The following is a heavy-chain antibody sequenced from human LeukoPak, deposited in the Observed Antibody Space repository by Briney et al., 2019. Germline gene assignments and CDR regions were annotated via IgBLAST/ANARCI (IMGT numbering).Heavy chain of an antibody. CDR3: ARRPAGSSLDY. CDR1: GFSFSSYW. J-gene: IGHJ4*02. V-gene: IGHV3-30-3*01. CDR2: ISYDGAIK. D-gene: IGHD1-26*01. Sequence: GGSLRPSCAASGFSFSSYWMAWVRQAPGKGLEWVAVISYDGAIKYYADSVRGRFTISRDNSNKMLYLQMNSLRDEDTAVYYCARRPAGSSLDYWGQGTLVTVSS.